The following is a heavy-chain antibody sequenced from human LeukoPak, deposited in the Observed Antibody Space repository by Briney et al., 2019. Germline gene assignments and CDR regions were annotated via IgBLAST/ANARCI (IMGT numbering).Heavy chain of an antibody. V-gene: IGHV1-18*04. CDR1: GYTFTSYG. Sequence: GASVKVSCKASGYTFTSYGISWVRQSPGQGLEWMGWISAYNGNTNYAQKLQGRVTITTDTSTSTAYMELRRLRSDDTAVYYCARDKPAVTTSYYYGMDVWGKGTTVTVSS. CDR3: ARDKPAVTTSYYYGMDV. J-gene: IGHJ6*04. D-gene: IGHD4-17*01. CDR2: ISAYNGNT.